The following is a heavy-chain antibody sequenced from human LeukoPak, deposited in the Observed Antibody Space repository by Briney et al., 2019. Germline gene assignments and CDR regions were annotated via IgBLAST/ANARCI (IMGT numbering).Heavy chain of an antibody. J-gene: IGHJ4*02. CDR1: GGSISSGSYY. D-gene: IGHD6-13*01. CDR2: IYTSGST. CDR3: AGSSSWTPFDY. V-gene: IGHV4-61*02. Sequence: PSETLSLTCTVSGGSISSGSYYWSWIRQPAGKGLEWIGRIYTSGSTNYNPSLKSRVTISVDTSKNQFSLKLSSVTAADTAVYYCAGSSSWTPFDYWGQGTLVTVSS.